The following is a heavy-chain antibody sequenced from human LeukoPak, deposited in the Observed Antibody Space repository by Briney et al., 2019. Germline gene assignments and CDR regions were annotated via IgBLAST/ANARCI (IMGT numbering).Heavy chain of an antibody. V-gene: IGHV3-20*04. CDR3: ARRYNWNYAPDY. CDR2: INWNGGST. J-gene: IGHJ4*02. D-gene: IGHD1-7*01. Sequence: GRSLRLSCAASGFTFDDYGMSWVRQAPGKELEWVSGINWNGGSTGYADSVKGRFTISRDNAKNSLYLQMNSLRAEDTALYYCARRYNWNYAPDYWGQGTLVTVSS. CDR1: GFTFDDYG.